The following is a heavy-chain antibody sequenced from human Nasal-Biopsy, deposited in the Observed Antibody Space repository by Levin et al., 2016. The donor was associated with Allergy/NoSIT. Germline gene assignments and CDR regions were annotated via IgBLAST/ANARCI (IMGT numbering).Heavy chain of an antibody. CDR2: MYYNGNT. D-gene: IGHD4-23*01. J-gene: IGHJ4*02. Sequence: SETLSLTCTVSGASINSGSYHWGWIRQPPGKGLEWLGSMYYNGNTHYNPSLRSRLTTSVDTSKNQFSLRLTSVTATDTAVYYCARHRYGGNSVDSWGQGTLVTVSS. CDR3: ARHRYGGNSVDS. CDR1: GASINSGSYH. V-gene: IGHV4-39*01.